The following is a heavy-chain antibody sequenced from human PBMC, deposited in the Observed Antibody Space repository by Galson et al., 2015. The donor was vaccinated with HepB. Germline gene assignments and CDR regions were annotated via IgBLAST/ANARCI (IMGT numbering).Heavy chain of an antibody. D-gene: IGHD3-9*01. Sequence: SVKVSCKASGYTFTSYGISWVRQAPGQGLEWMGWISAYNGNTNYAQKLQGRVTMTTDTSTSTAYMELRSLRSDDTAVYYCAGGLNYDILTGPYYYYYYMDVWGKGTTVTVSS. V-gene: IGHV1-18*01. CDR1: GYTFTSYG. CDR2: ISAYNGNT. J-gene: IGHJ6*03. CDR3: AGGLNYDILTGPYYYYYYMDV.